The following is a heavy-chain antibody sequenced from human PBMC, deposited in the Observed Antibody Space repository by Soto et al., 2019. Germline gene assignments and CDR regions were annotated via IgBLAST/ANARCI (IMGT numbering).Heavy chain of an antibody. V-gene: IGHV1-18*01. Sequence: SVKVSCKASVYTCRSFGINWVRQAPGKLAESTGRISAYKGNTNYAQRLQNRVTVTTETSTNTANREQRSLKRDDTALSSLRRVTLTGAGGEYWGQGTPVTVSS. CDR2: ISAYKGNT. J-gene: IGHJ4*02. CDR3: RRVTLTGAGGEY. D-gene: IGHD3-9*01. CDR1: VYTCRSFG.